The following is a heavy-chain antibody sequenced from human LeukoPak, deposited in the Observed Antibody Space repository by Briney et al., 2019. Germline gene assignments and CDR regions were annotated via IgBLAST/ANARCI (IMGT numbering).Heavy chain of an antibody. CDR1: GYTFTIYD. D-gene: IGHD3-10*01. CDR3: ARWPRYGSGILYYYYYYMDV. CDR2: MNPNSDNT. Sequence: ASVKVSSKAPGYTFTIYDINWVRQATGQGLEWMGWMNPNSDNTGYAQKFQGRVTMTRNNSISTAYVEVSSMRSGDTAVYYCARWPRYGSGILYYYYYYMDVWGKGTTVTISS. V-gene: IGHV1-8*01. J-gene: IGHJ6*03.